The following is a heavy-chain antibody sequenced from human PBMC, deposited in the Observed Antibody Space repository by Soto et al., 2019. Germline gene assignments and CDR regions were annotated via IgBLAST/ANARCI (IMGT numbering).Heavy chain of an antibody. CDR1: GFTFSSYA. CDR2: ISYDGSNK. V-gene: IGHV3-30-3*01. CDR3: AREVYYYGMDG. J-gene: IGHJ6*04. Sequence: QVQLVESGGGVVQPGRSLRLSCAASGFTFSSYAMHWVRQAPGKGLEWVAVISYDGSNKYYADSVKGRFTISRDNSKNTLYLQMNSLRAEDTAVYYCAREVYYYGMDGWGKGTTVTVSS.